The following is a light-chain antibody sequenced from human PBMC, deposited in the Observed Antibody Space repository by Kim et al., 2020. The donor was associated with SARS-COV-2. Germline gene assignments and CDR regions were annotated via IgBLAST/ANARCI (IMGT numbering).Light chain of an antibody. V-gene: IGKV3-20*01. CDR1: QSVSSNY. Sequence: LSRGARATLSCRASQSVSSNYFAWYQQKPGQAPRLLIYGASTRATAIPDRFSGSGSGTDFTLTINRLEAEDFAVYHCQQYGSLPYTFGQGTKLEI. J-gene: IGKJ2*01. CDR2: GAS. CDR3: QQYGSLPYT.